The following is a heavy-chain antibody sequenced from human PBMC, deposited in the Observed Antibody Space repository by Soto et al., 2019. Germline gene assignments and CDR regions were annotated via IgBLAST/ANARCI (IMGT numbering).Heavy chain of an antibody. CDR1: GFTFSSYW. CDR3: AIDQCARIAAACTGAFDI. J-gene: IGHJ3*02. D-gene: IGHD6-13*01. Sequence: GGSLRLSCAASGFTFSSYWMHWVRQAPGKGLVWVSRINSDGSSTSYADSVKGRFTISRDNAKNTLYLQMNSLRAEDTAVYYCAIDQCARIAAACTGAFDIWGQGTMVTVSS. CDR2: INSDGSST. V-gene: IGHV3-74*01.